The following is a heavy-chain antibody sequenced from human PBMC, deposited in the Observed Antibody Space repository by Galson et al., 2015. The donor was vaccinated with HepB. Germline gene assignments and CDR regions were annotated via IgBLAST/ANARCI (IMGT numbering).Heavy chain of an antibody. V-gene: IGHV3-15*01. CDR1: GITFSNAW. CDR2: IKSKTDGGTT. J-gene: IGHJ4*02. D-gene: IGHD3-16*02. Sequence: SLRLSCAASGITFSNAWMSWVRQAPGKGLEWVGRIKSKTDGGTTDYAAPVKGRFTISRDDSKNTLNLQMSSLKTEDTAVYYCTTDSRVIYSFDYWGQGTLVTVSS. CDR3: TTDSRVIYSFDY.